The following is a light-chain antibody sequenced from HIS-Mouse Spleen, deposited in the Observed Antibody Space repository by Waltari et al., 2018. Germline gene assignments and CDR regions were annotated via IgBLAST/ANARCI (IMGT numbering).Light chain of an antibody. CDR3: CSYAGSSTWV. V-gene: IGLV2-23*01. CDR1: SSDVGSSNL. CDR2: EGS. J-gene: IGLJ3*02. Sequence: QSALTQPPSVSGSPGQSITISCTGTSSDVGSSNLVSWYQAHPGKASNLMIYEGSKRPSGVSNRFSGSKSGNTASLTISGLQAEDEADYYCCSYAGSSTWVFGGGTKLTVL.